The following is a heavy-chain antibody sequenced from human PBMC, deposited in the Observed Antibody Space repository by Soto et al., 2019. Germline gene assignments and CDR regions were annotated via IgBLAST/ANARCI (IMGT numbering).Heavy chain of an antibody. J-gene: IGHJ4*02. D-gene: IGHD6-25*01. V-gene: IGHV3-23*01. CDR1: GFTFSNYA. CDR3: AKFFVETGSNSGWPWSFHY. Sequence: EVHLLESGGGLVQPGRSLRLSCAASGFTFSNYAMSWVRQAPGQGLDWVSAISGSGGTTYYADSVQGRFTISREISKHTLFLQMNSLRAEDAAVYYCAKFFVETGSNSGWPWSFHYWGQGTLVTVSS. CDR2: ISGSGGTT.